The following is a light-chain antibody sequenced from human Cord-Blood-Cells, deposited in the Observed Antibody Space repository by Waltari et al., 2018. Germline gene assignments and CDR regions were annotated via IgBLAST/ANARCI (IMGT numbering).Light chain of an antibody. Sequence: DIQMTHSPSSLSASVGDRVTITCRESQSISSYLNWYQQKPGKAPKLLIYAASSLQSGVPSRFSSSGSGTDFTLTISSLQPEDCATYYCQQSYSTPWTFGQGTKVEIK. V-gene: IGKV1-39*01. J-gene: IGKJ1*01. CDR1: QSISSY. CDR2: AAS. CDR3: QQSYSTPWT.